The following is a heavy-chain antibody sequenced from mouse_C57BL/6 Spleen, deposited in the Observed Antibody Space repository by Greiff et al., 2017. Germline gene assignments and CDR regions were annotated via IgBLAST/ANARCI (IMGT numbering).Heavy chain of an antibody. CDR2: IYPGNSDT. CDR1: GYTFTSYW. Sequence: EVQLQQSGTVLARPGASVKMSCKTSGYTFTSYWMHWVKQRPGQGLEWIGAIYPGNSDTSYNQKFKGKAKLTAVTSAITAYMGLSSLTNEDYAVYYCTRSVITTVDAMDYWGQGTSVTVSS. J-gene: IGHJ4*01. CDR3: TRSVITTVDAMDY. D-gene: IGHD1-1*01. V-gene: IGHV1-5*01.